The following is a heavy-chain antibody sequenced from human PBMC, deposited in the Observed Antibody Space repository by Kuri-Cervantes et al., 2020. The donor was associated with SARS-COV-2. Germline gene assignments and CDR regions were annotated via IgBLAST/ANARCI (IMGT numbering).Heavy chain of an antibody. Sequence: GESLKISCGASGFTFSSYGMHWVRQAPGKGLEWVAVISYDGSNKYYADSVKGRFTISRDNSKNTLYLQMNSLRAEDTAVYYCAREGIAGPFDYWGQGTLVTVSS. D-gene: IGHD6-13*01. CDR1: GFTFSSYG. J-gene: IGHJ4*02. CDR2: ISYDGSNK. V-gene: IGHV3-30*03. CDR3: AREGIAGPFDY.